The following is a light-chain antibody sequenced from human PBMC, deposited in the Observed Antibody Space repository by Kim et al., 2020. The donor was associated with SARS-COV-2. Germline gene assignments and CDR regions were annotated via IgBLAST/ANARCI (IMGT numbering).Light chain of an antibody. J-gene: IGLJ3*02. V-gene: IGLV3-19*01. Sequence: ALGQTVTIPGHGDCLKTSYATWYQQKPGQAPVLVLYGKDNRPSGIPDRFSGSSSSNTGSLTITGAQAEDEADYYCSSRDTTNSHVVFGGGTQLTVL. CDR2: GKD. CDR3: SSRDTTNSHVV. CDR1: CLKTSY.